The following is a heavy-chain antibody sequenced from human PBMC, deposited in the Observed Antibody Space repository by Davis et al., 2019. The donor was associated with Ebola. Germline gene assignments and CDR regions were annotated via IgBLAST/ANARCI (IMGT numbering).Heavy chain of an antibody. CDR3: ARARVRGYNFGSDY. CDR1: GGHISGYY. V-gene: IGHV4-59*01. D-gene: IGHD5-18*01. Sequence: MPSETLSLTCTVSGGHISGYYWSWIRQPPGKGLEWIGYIYYSGSTNYNPSLKSRVTISVDTSKNQFSLKLRSVTAADTAVYYCARARVRGYNFGSDYWGKGTLVSVSS. J-gene: IGHJ4*02. CDR2: IYYSGST.